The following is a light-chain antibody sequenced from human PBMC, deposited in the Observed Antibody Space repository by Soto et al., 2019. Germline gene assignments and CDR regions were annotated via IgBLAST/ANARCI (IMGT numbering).Light chain of an antibody. J-gene: IGKJ5*01. CDR2: DVS. Sequence: ALQVTQSPSSLSASVGDRVTMTCRASQDIRGALAWYQQKSGKPPNLLIYDVSTLEGGVPSRFSGSGSGTEFTLTIGSLQPEDFGTYYCQKFNSYPITFGHGTRLEIK. CDR1: QDIRGA. CDR3: QKFNSYPIT. V-gene: IGKV1-13*02.